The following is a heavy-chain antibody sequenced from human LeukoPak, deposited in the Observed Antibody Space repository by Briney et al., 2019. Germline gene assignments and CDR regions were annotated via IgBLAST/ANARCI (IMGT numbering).Heavy chain of an antibody. D-gene: IGHD3-22*01. J-gene: IGHJ6*02. CDR2: ISGSGGNT. Sequence: GGSLRLSCAVSGFTFSSYVMSWVRQAPGKGLEWVSGISGSGGNTYYADSVKGRFTISRDKSKNTLYLQMNSLRVEDTAVYYCAKSYYYDSSGYNYGFHYYYGMDVWGQGTTVTVSS. CDR3: AKSYYYDSSGYNYGFHYYYGMDV. CDR1: GFTFSSYV. V-gene: IGHV3-23*01.